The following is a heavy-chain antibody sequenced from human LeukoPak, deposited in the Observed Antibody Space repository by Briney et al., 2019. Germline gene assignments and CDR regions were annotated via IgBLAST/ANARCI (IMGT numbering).Heavy chain of an antibody. J-gene: IGHJ4*02. Sequence: PSETLSLTCAVSGGSISSSNWWSWVRQPPGKGLEWIGEIYHSGSTNYNPSLKSRVTISVDKSKNQFSLKLSSVTAADTAVYYCARGGVDRDEWFDYWGQGTLVTVSS. V-gene: IGHV4-4*02. CDR3: ARGGVDRDEWFDY. CDR1: GGSISSSNW. D-gene: IGHD5-24*01. CDR2: IYHSGST.